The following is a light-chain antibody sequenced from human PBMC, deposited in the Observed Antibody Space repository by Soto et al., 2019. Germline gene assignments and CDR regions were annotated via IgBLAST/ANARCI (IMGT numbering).Light chain of an antibody. CDR1: QSIRTN. CDR3: KHYNERPLT. V-gene: IGKV3-15*01. J-gene: IGKJ4*01. CDR2: GAS. Sequence: EIVMTQSPATLSVSPGERATLSCRAIQSIRTNLAWYQQKPGQAPRLLIFGASTRAIAIPARFSGSGSGTEFTLTISSLQSEDFAVYYCKHYNERPLTFGGGTKVEIK.